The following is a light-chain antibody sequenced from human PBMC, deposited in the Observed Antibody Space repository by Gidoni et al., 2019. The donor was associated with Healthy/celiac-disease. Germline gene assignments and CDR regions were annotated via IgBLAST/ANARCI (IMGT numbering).Light chain of an antibody. J-gene: IGLJ2*01. Sequence: QSALPQPASVSGSPGQSLTLSCTGTRSDVGGYNYVSWYQQHPGKAPKLMIHEVSNRPSGVSNRFSGSKSGNTASLTISGLQAEDEADYYCSSYTSSSFVVFGGGTKLTVL. V-gene: IGLV2-14*01. CDR3: SSYTSSSFVV. CDR1: RSDVGGYNY. CDR2: EVS.